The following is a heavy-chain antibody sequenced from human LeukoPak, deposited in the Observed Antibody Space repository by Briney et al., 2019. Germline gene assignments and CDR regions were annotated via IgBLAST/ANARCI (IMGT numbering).Heavy chain of an antibody. V-gene: IGHV4-39*01. CDR2: IYYSGCT. CDR3: ARPDYYDSSGYPG. D-gene: IGHD3-22*01. CDR1: GGSISSSSYY. Sequence: PSETLSLTCTVSGGSISSSSYYWGWVRQPPGKGLEWIGSIYYSGCTYYNPSLKSRVTISVDTSKNQFSLKLSSVTAADTAVYYCARPDYYDSSGYPGWGQGTLVTVSS. J-gene: IGHJ4*02.